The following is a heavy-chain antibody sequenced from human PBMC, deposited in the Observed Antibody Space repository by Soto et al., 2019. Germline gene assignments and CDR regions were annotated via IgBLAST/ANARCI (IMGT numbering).Heavy chain of an antibody. CDR2: ISYDGRNK. CDR3: DLGYCSGGHWCYLEY. CDR1: GTTFSDYG. V-gene: IGHV3-30*03. Sequence: QVQLVESGGGVVQPGRSLRLSCAASGTTFSDYGMHWVRQAPGKGLEGVAVISYDGRNKYYADSVKGRFTISRDNSKNTLYLQMNSLRPEDTAVFYCDLGYCSGGHWCYLEYWGQGALVTVSP. D-gene: IGHD2-15*01. J-gene: IGHJ4*02.